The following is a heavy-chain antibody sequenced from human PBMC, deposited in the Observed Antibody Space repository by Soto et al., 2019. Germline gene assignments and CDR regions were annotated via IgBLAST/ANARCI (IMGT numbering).Heavy chain of an antibody. V-gene: IGHV1-18*01. Sequence: ASVEVSCKASGYTFTSYGISWVRQAPGQGLEWMGWISAYNGNTNYAQKLQGRVTMTTDTSTSTAYMELRSLRSADTAVYYCTRGPPRVQWFDPWGLGTLVTVSS. J-gene: IGHJ5*02. CDR1: GYTFTSYG. CDR2: ISAYNGNT. CDR3: TRGPPRVQWFDP.